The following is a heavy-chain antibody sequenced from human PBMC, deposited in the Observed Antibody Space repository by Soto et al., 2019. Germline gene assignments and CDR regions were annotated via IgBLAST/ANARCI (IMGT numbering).Heavy chain of an antibody. CDR1: GGSISSYY. D-gene: IGHD6-19*01. CDR3: AKSSGWPAEYFQH. CDR2: IYYSGST. Sequence: PSETLSLTCTVSGGSISSYYWSWIRQPPGKGLEWIGYIYYSGSTNYNPSLKSRVTISVDTSKNQFSLKLSSVTAADTAVYYCAKSSGWPAEYFQHWGQGTLVTVSS. V-gene: IGHV4-59*01. J-gene: IGHJ1*01.